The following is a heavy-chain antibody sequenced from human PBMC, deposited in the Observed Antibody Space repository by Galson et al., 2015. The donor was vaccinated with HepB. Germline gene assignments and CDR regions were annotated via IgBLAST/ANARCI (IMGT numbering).Heavy chain of an antibody. D-gene: IGHD3-22*01. CDR1: GGTFSSYA. CDR2: IIPILGIA. CDR3: ARGSMIVGSMKG. J-gene: IGHJ4*02. Sequence: SVKVSCKASGGTFSSYAISWVRQAPRQGLEWMGRIIPILGIANYAQKFQGRVTVTADKSTSTAYMELSSLRSEDTAVYYCARGSMIVGSMKGWGQGTLVTVSS. V-gene: IGHV1-69*04.